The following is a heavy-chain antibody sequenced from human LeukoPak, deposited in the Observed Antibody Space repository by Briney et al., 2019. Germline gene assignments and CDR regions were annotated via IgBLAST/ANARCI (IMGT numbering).Heavy chain of an antibody. CDR1: GGSISSSGYY. CDR2: IYYSGTT. D-gene: IGHD3-10*01. V-gene: IGHV4-39*01. J-gene: IGHJ5*02. CDR3: ARRTGSRLPNWFDP. Sequence: SETLSLTCTVSGGSISSSGYYWGWIRQPPGKGLEWIGTIYYSGTTYYNPSLKSRVTISIDTSKNHFSLKLNSVTAADTAVYYCARRTGSRLPNWFDPRGQGTLVTVSS.